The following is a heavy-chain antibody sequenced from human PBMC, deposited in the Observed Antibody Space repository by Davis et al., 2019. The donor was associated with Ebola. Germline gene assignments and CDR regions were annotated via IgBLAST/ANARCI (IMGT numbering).Heavy chain of an antibody. V-gene: IGHV4-34*01. Sequence: MPSETLSLTCAVFGGSFSDYYWTWIRQPSGKGLEWIGEISHTGSTTYNPSLKSRLSISVDKSKDQFSLKLTSVTAADTAVYYCARHDPYYDSSGGWYFDLWGRGTLVTVSS. J-gene: IGHJ2*01. CDR3: ARHDPYYDSSGGWYFDL. CDR1: GGSFSDYY. D-gene: IGHD3-22*01. CDR2: ISHTGST.